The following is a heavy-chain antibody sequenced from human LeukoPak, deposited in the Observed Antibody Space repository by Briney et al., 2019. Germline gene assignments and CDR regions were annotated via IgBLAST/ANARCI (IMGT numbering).Heavy chain of an antibody. V-gene: IGHV4-34*01. Sequence: PSETLSLTCAVYGGSFSGYYWSWIRQPPGKGLEWIGEINHSGSTNYNPSLKSRVTISVDTSKNQFSLKLSSVTAADTAVYYCARISNPYNYYYMDVWGKGTTVTVSS. CDR3: ARISNPYNYYYMDV. J-gene: IGHJ6*03. CDR1: GGSFSGYY. D-gene: IGHD3-16*01. CDR2: INHSGST.